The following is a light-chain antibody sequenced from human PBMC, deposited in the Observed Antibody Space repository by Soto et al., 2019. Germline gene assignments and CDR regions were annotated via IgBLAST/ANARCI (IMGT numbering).Light chain of an antibody. J-gene: IGKJ5*01. CDR2: AAS. V-gene: IGKV1-9*01. CDR3: KQLLSYPIT. CDR1: QGISSY. Sequence: DIQMTKSPSILSASVGDRDTITCRASQGISSYLAWYQQKPGKAHKLLIYAASTLQSGVQLRFSGSGSGTSFTLTIRSLQPEDFATYYCKQLLSYPITFGQGTRLEIK.